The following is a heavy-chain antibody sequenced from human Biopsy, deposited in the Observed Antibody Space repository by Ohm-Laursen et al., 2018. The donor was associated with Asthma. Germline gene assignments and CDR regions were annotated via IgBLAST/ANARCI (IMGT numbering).Heavy chain of an antibody. V-gene: IGHV3-30*03. CDR1: GFNFRTSG. CDR3: ARGDSSNWSHYYFDY. Sequence: SLRLSCAAPGFNFRTSGMHWVRQAPGKGLEWVAVISYDGSSIYYADSVKGRFTISRDYSKNTLYLQMHSLRAEDTAVYYCARGDSSNWSHYYFDYWGQGTLVTVSS. J-gene: IGHJ4*02. CDR2: ISYDGSSI. D-gene: IGHD3-22*01.